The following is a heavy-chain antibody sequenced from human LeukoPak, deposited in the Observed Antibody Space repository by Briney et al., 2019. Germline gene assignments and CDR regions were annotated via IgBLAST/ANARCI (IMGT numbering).Heavy chain of an antibody. CDR3: AKDRAHDYSNYEVDY. V-gene: IGHV3-23*01. Sequence: GGSLRLSCAASGLTFSSYAMSWVRQAPGKGLAWVSSISGSGGGTYYADSVKGRFTISRDYSKNTLSLQMNSLRAEDTAVYYCAKDRAHDYSNYEVDYWGQGTLVTVSS. CDR1: GLTFSSYA. D-gene: IGHD4-11*01. CDR2: ISGSGGGT. J-gene: IGHJ4*02.